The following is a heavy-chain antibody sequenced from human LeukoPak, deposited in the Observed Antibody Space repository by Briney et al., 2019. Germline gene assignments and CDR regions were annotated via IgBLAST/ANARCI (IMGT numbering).Heavy chain of an antibody. J-gene: IGHJ4*02. Sequence: GGSLRLSCAASGFTFSSYWMHWVRQAPGKGLVWVSRISTDGSSTSYADSVKGRFTISRDNAKNTLYLQMNSLRAEDTAVYYCARGPTYSSSLYYFDYWGQGTLVTVSS. V-gene: IGHV3-74*01. CDR2: ISTDGSST. D-gene: IGHD6-13*01. CDR3: ARGPTYSSSLYYFDY. CDR1: GFTFSSYW.